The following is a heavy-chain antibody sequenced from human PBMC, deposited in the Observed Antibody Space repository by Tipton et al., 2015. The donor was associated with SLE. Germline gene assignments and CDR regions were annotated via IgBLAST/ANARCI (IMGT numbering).Heavy chain of an antibody. J-gene: IGHJ3*02. CDR2: IYHSGST. V-gene: IGHV4-34*01. CDR1: GGSFSGYY. D-gene: IGHD6-13*01. Sequence: TLSLTCAVYGGSFSGYYWSWIRQPPGKGLEWIGSIYHSGSTYYNPSLKSRVTISVDTSKNQFSLKLSSVTAADTAVYYCARERSSWLDAFDIWGQGTMVTVSS. CDR3: ARERSSWLDAFDI.